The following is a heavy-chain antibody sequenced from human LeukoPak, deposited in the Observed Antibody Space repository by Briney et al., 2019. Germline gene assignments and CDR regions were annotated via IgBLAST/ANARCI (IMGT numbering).Heavy chain of an antibody. CDR3: ARSLRGRGFIAY. Sequence: PSETLSLTCAVYGESFYGYYWSWIPQSPGNGLEWFGHTNHVRITNHNPSLKSRVTISVNTSKNQFFLKLSYVTAADTAVYYCARSLRGRGFIAYWGQGTLVTVSS. D-gene: IGHD3-10*01. CDR2: TNHVRIT. V-gene: IGHV4-34*01. CDR1: GESFYGYY. J-gene: IGHJ4*02.